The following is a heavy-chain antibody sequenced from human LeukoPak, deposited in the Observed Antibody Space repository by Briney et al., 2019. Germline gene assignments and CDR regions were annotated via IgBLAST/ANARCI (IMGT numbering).Heavy chain of an antibody. V-gene: IGHV1-46*01. CDR3: ASSGKEQQLVKGDWFDP. CDR1: GYTLTSNY. CDR2: ISPSGGST. Sequence: ASVKVSCKAFGYTLTSNYMHWVRQAPGQGPEWMGVISPSGGSTTYAQKFQDRVTITRDRSMSTAYMELSSLRSEDTAMYYCASSGKEQQLVKGDWFDPWGQGTLVTVSS. J-gene: IGHJ5*02. D-gene: IGHD6-13*01.